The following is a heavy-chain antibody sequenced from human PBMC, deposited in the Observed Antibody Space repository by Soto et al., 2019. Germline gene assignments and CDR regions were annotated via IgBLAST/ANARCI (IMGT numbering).Heavy chain of an antibody. J-gene: IGHJ6*02. D-gene: IGHD2-2*01. V-gene: IGHV6-1*01. CDR1: GDSVSSNSAA. Sequence: SQTLSLTCAISGDSVSSNSAAWNWIRQSPSRGLEWLGRTYYRSKWYNDYAVSVKSRITINPDTSKNKFSLQLNSVTPEDTAVYYCARVVTCSSTSCYGGADYYYYYGMDVWGQGTTVTVSS. CDR3: ARVVTCSSTSCYGGADYYYYYGMDV. CDR2: TYYRSKWYN.